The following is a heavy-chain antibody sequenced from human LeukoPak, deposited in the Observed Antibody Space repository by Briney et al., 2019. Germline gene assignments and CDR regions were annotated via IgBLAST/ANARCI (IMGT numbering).Heavy chain of an antibody. Sequence: PSETLSLTCTVSGGSISSSSYYWGWIRQPPGKGLEWIASIYYSGSTYYNPSLKSRVTISVDTSKNQFSLKLSSVTAADTAVYYCARRDYDFWSGYAFDIWGQGTMVTVSS. J-gene: IGHJ3*02. CDR1: GGSISSSSYY. CDR2: IYYSGST. V-gene: IGHV4-39*01. D-gene: IGHD3-3*01. CDR3: ARRDYDFWSGYAFDI.